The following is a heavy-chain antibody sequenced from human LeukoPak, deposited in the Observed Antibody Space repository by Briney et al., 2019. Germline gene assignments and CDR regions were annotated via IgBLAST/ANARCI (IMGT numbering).Heavy chain of an antibody. CDR3: ARDSMPRGYRYLGFDP. J-gene: IGHJ5*02. V-gene: IGHV4-31*03. Sequence: TLSLTCTVSGGSISSGGYYWSWIRQHPGKGLEWIGYIYYSGSTYYNPSLKSRVTISVDTSKNQSSLKLSSVTAADTAVYYCARDSMPRGYRYLGFDPWGQGTLVTVSS. D-gene: IGHD5-18*01. CDR2: IYYSGST. CDR1: GGSISSGGYY.